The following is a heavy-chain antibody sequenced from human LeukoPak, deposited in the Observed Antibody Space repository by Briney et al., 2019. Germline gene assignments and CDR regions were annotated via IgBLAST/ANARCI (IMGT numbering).Heavy chain of an antibody. CDR2: INSDGSST. V-gene: IGHV3-74*01. CDR1: GFAFSSYW. D-gene: IGHD4-11*01. J-gene: IGHJ5*02. CDR3: ARSVYSYYANWFDP. Sequence: GGSRRLSCAASGFAFSSYWMHWVRQAPGKGLVWVSRINSDGSSTTYADSVQGRFTISRDNAKNTLYLQMNSLRADDTAVYYCARSVYSYYANWFDPWGQGTLVTVSS.